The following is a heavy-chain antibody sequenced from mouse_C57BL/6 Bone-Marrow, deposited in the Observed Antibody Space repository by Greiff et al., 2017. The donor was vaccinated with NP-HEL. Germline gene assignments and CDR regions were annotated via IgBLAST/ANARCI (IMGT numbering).Heavy chain of an antibody. CDR1: GFNIKDDY. D-gene: IGHD1-1*01. V-gene: IGHV14-4*01. CDR3: TTGGSSPYAMDY. J-gene: IGHJ4*01. Sequence: EVKLQESGAELVRPGASVKLSCTVSGFNIKDDYMHWVKQRPEQGLEWIGWIDPENGDTEYASKFQGKATITAATYSHTAYLPLRSLPSADPAVYYCTTGGSSPYAMDYWGQGTAVTVSS. CDR2: IDPENGDT.